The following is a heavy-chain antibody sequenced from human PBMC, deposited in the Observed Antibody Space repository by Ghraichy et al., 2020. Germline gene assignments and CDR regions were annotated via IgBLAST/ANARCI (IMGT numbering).Heavy chain of an antibody. J-gene: IGHJ3*02. D-gene: IGHD2-21*02. CDR2: IKSKTDGGTT. V-gene: IGHV3-15*01. CDR1: GFTFSNAW. CDR3: TTDFNAHIVVVTAIDDAFDI. Sequence: GGSLRLSCAASGFTFSNAWMSWVRQAPGKGLEWVGRIKSKTDGGTTDYAAPVKGRFTISRDDSKNTLYLQMNSLKTEDTAVYYCTTDFNAHIVVVTAIDDAFDIWGQGTMVTVSS.